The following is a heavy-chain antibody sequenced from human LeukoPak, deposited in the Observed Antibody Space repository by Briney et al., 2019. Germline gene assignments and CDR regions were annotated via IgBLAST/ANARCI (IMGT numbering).Heavy chain of an antibody. CDR1: GFTFSSHS. CDR2: ISASGGST. Sequence: PGGSLRLSCAASGFTFSSHSMNWVRQAPGKGLEWVSIISASGGSTYYADPVKGRFTISRDNSKNTLYLQMNSLRAEDTAVYYCATQGGNFDYWGQGTLVTVSS. D-gene: IGHD3-16*01. V-gene: IGHV3-23*01. CDR3: ATQGGNFDY. J-gene: IGHJ4*02.